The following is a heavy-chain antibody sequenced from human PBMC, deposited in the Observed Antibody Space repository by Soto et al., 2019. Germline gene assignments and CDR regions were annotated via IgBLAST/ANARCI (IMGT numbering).Heavy chain of an antibody. Sequence: ASVKVSCKASGYTFTSYGISWVRQAPGQGLEWMGWISAYNGNTNYAQKLQGRVTMTTDTSTSTAYMELRSLRSDDTAVYYCARVATVADYYYGMDVWGQGTTVTVSS. CDR2: ISAYNGNT. D-gene: IGHD4-4*01. J-gene: IGHJ6*02. CDR3: ARVATVADYYYGMDV. V-gene: IGHV1-18*01. CDR1: GYTFTSYG.